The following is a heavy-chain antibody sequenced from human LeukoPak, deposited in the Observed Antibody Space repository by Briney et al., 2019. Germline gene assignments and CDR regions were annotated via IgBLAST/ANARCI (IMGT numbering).Heavy chain of an antibody. CDR3: ARDLAVAAAVESYYYYGMDV. D-gene: IGHD6-13*01. V-gene: IGHV1-18*01. J-gene: IGHJ6*02. CDR2: ISAYNGNT. Sequence: GASVKVSCKASGYTFTSYGISWVRQAPGQGLEWMGWISAYNGNTNYAQKVQGRVTMTTDRSTSTAYMELRSLRSDDTAVYYCARDLAVAAAVESYYYYGMDVWGQGTTVTVSS. CDR1: GYTFTSYG.